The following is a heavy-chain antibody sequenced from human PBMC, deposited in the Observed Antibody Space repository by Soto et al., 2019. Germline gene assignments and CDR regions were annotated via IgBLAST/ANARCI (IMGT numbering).Heavy chain of an antibody. J-gene: IGHJ6*03. D-gene: IGHD3-10*01. CDR2: ISWNSGSI. Sequence: EVQLVESGGGLVQPGRSLRLSCAASGFTFDDYAMHWVRQAPGKGLEWVSGISWNSGSIGYADSVKGRFIISRDNAKNSLYLQMNSLRAEDTALYYCAKDPGGGDYYYYYMDVWGKGTTVTVSS. V-gene: IGHV3-9*01. CDR1: GFTFDDYA. CDR3: AKDPGGGDYYYYYMDV.